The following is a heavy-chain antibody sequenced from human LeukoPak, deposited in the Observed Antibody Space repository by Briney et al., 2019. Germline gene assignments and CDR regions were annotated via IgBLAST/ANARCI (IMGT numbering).Heavy chain of an antibody. D-gene: IGHD3-10*01. CDR2: IGGSGGST. CDR3: AKGSVTMVRGVIKLYYYYGMDV. Sequence: PGGSLRLSCAASGFTFSSYAMSWVRQAPGKGLEWVSAIGGSGGSTYYADSVKGRFTISRDNSKNTLYLQMNSLRAEDTAVYYCAKGSVTMVRGVIKLYYYYGMDVWGKGTTVTVSS. V-gene: IGHV3-23*01. CDR1: GFTFSSYA. J-gene: IGHJ6*04.